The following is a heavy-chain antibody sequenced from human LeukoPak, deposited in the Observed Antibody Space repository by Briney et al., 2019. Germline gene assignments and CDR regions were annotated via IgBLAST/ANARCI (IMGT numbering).Heavy chain of an antibody. D-gene: IGHD3-22*01. Sequence: GGSLRLSCAASGFTFSSYSMNWVRQAPGKGLEWVANIKQDGSKRYSVDSVKGRFTISRDNAKNSLYLQMDSLRAEDTAVYYCARRTYYYDSSGRTDYWGQGTLVTVSS. J-gene: IGHJ4*02. V-gene: IGHV3-7*01. CDR3: ARRTYYYDSSGRTDY. CDR1: GFTFSSYS. CDR2: IKQDGSKR.